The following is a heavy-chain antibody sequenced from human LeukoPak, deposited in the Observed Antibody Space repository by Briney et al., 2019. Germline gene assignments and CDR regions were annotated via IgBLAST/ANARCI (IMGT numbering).Heavy chain of an antibody. CDR3: ARAEITMIVVVITTGAFDI. J-gene: IGHJ3*02. D-gene: IGHD3-22*01. V-gene: IGHV1-69*13. Sequence: SVKVSCKASGGTFSSYAISWVRQAPGQGLEWMGGIIPIFGTANYAQKFQGRVTITADESTSTAYMELSSLRSEDTAVYYCARAEITMIVVVITTGAFDIWGQGTMVTVSS. CDR2: IIPIFGTA. CDR1: GGTFSSYA.